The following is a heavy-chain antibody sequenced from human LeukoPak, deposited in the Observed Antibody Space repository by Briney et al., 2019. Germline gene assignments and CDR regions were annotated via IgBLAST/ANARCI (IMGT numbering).Heavy chain of an antibody. CDR3: ARESSGNYYVGFDY. J-gene: IGHJ4*02. D-gene: IGHD1-26*01. CDR1: GFTVRRYE. Sequence: GGPLRLSCAPSGFTVRRYEMNWVRQARGKGLEVVSYISSWGSTICYTDSVMGRFPISRGSGKNSLYLQMSSLRAEGTAVYYCARESSGNYYVGFDYWGQRTLVTVST. CDR2: ISSWGSTI. V-gene: IGHV3-48*03.